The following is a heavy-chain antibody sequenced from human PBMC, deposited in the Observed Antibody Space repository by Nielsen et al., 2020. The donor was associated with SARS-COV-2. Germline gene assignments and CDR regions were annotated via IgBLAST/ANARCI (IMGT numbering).Heavy chain of an antibody. CDR2: MNPNSGNT. CDR3: ARRGDYDILTGYHFDY. D-gene: IGHD3-9*01. V-gene: IGHV1-8*02. Sequence: ASVKVSCKASGYTFTGYHMHWVRQATGQGLEWMGWMNPNSGNTGYAQKFQGRVTMTRNTSISTAYMELSSLRSEDTAVYYCARRGDYDILTGYHFDYWSQGTLVTVSS. CDR1: GYTFTGYH. J-gene: IGHJ4*02.